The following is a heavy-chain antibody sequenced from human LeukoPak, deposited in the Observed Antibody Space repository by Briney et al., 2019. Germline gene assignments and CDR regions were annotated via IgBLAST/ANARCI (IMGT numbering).Heavy chain of an antibody. D-gene: IGHD3-22*01. CDR1: GGSISSYY. CDR2: IYYSGST. J-gene: IGHJ4*02. Sequence: SETLSLTCTVSGGSISSYYWSWIRQPPGKGLEWIGHIYYSGSTNYNPSLKSRVTISVDTSKNQFSLKLSSVTAADTAVYYCARYDSSGSLDYWGQGTLVTVSS. V-gene: IGHV4-59*08. CDR3: ARYDSSGSLDY.